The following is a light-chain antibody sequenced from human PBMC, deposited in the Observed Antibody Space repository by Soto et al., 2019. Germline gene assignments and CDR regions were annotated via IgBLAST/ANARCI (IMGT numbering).Light chain of an antibody. CDR3: QSYDTSLSPLVV. CDR1: SSDVGGYKY. J-gene: IGLJ2*01. CDR2: EVS. V-gene: IGLV2-14*01. Sequence: QSALTQPASVSGSPGQSITISCTGTSSDVGGYKYVSWYQHHPGKAPKLLIYEVSNRPSGVSNRFSGSKSANTGSLTISGLRAEDEADYYCQSYDTSLSPLVVFGGGTKLTVL.